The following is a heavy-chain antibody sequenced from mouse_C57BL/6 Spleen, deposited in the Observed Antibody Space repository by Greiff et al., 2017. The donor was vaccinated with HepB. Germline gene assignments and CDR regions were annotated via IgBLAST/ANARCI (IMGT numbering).Heavy chain of an antibody. CDR1: GYTFTDYE. D-gene: IGHD1-1*01. CDR3: TREGFTTVHY. CDR2: IDPETGGT. J-gene: IGHJ2*01. V-gene: IGHV1-15*01. Sequence: QVQLQQSGAELVRPGASVTLSCKASGYTFTDYEMHWVKQTPVHGLEWIGAIDPETGGTAYNQKFKGKAILTADKSSSTAYMELRSLTSEDSAVYYCTREGFTTVHYWGQGTTLTVSS.